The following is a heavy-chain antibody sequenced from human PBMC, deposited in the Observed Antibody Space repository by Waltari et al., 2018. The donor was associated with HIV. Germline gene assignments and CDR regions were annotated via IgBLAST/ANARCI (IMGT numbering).Heavy chain of an antibody. D-gene: IGHD2-2*01. CDR3: ARDPSGYCSSTSCQGDWFDP. J-gene: IGHJ5*02. Sequence: QVQLQESGPGLVKPSATLSLTCTVSGGSISSYYWSWIRQPPGKGLEWIGYIYYSGSTNYNPSLKSRVTISVDTSKNQFSLKLSSVTAADTAVYYCARDPSGYCSSTSCQGDWFDPWGQGTLVTVSS. CDR1: GGSISSYY. V-gene: IGHV4-59*01. CDR2: IYYSGST.